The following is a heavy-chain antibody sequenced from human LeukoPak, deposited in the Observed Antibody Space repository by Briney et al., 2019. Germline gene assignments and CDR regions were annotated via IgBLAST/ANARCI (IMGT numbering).Heavy chain of an antibody. CDR2: INHSGST. CDR1: GGSFSGYY. Sequence: PSETLSLTCAVYGGSFSGYYWSWIRQPPGKGLEWIGEINHSGSTNYNPSLKNRVTISVDTSKNQFSLKLSSVTAADTAVYYCAVSSSWSGIDYWGQGTLVTVSS. D-gene: IGHD6-13*01. V-gene: IGHV4-34*01. J-gene: IGHJ4*02. CDR3: AVSSSWSGIDY.